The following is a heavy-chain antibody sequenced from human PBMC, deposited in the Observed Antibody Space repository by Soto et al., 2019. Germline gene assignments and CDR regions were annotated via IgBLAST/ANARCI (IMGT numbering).Heavy chain of an antibody. V-gene: IGHV1-69*13. CDR1: GGTFSSYA. CDR3: AAGGLRFLEWPRGYFDY. CDR2: IIPIFGTA. D-gene: IGHD3-3*01. Sequence: SVKVSCKASGGTFSSYAISWVRQAPGQGLEWMGGIIPIFGTANYAQKFQGRVTITADESTSTAYMELSSLRSEDTAVYYCAAGGLRFLEWPRGYFDYWGRGTLVTVSS. J-gene: IGHJ4*02.